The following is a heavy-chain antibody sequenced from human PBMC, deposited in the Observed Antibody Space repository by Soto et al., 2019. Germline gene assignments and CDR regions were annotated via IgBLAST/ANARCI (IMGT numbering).Heavy chain of an antibody. CDR2: ISGSDGRT. Sequence: EVQLLESGGGLVRPGGSLRLSCAASGFTFSSYAMSWVRQAPGKGLEWVSTISGSDGRTYSPDSVQGRLTISRDNSRNTAYLQMNSVRVEDTAVYYCAKGVSQYTRPALFDYWGRGTLVTVS. V-gene: IGHV3-23*01. J-gene: IGHJ4*02. CDR3: AKGVSQYTRPALFDY. D-gene: IGHD2-2*02. CDR1: GFTFSSYA.